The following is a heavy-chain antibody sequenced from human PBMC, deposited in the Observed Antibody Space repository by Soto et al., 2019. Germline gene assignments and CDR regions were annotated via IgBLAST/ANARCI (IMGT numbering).Heavy chain of an antibody. CDR1: GFTFSSYA. CDR2: ISDSGGST. Sequence: GSLSLSCAASGFTFSSYALGWVRQAPGKGLEWVSAISDSGGSTYYADCVKGRFTISRDNSKNTLYLQMNSLRAEDTAVYYCAKDNYYGSGSYYNGRDWFDPWGQGTLVTVSS. D-gene: IGHD3-10*01. J-gene: IGHJ5*02. V-gene: IGHV3-23*01. CDR3: AKDNYYGSGSYYNGRDWFDP.